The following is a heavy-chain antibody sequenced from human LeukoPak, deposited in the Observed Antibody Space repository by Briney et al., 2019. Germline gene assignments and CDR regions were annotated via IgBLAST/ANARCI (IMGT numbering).Heavy chain of an antibody. Sequence: PSETLSLTCTVSGGSISSYYWSWLRQPAGKGLEWIGRIYTSGSTNYNPSLKSRVTISVGTSKNQFSLKLSSVTAADTAVYYCARVSGYDWESFYDYWGQGTLVTVSS. J-gene: IGHJ4*02. CDR1: GGSISSYY. D-gene: IGHD5-12*01. CDR2: IYTSGST. V-gene: IGHV4-4*07. CDR3: ARVSGYDWESFYDY.